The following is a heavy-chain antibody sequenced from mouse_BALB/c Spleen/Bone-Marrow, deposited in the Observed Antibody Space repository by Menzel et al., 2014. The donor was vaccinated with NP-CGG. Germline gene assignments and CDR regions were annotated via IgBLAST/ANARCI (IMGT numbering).Heavy chain of an antibody. J-gene: IGHJ4*01. CDR1: GYTFTNYW. V-gene: IGHV1S132*01. CDR3: ARHYYGSSDAMDY. Sequence: LVESGAELVKPGASVKLSCKTSGYTFTNYWIQWVKQRPGQGLGWIGEIFPGTGTTYCNEKFKGKATLTIGTSSSTAYMQLSSLTSEDSAVYFCARHYYGSSDAMDYWGQGTSVTVSS. D-gene: IGHD1-1*01. CDR2: IFPGTGTT.